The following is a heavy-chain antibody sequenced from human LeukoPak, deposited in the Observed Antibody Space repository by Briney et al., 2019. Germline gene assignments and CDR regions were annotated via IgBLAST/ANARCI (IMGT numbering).Heavy chain of an antibody. D-gene: IGHD4-17*01. J-gene: IGHJ4*02. CDR1: GGSISSGDYY. Sequence: PSQTLSLTCTVSGGSISSGDYYWSWIRQPPGKGLEWIGYIYYSGSTYYNPSLKSRVTISVDTSKNQFSLKLSSVTAADTAVYYCARVDYGGNSGGYWGQGTLVTVSS. CDR2: IYYSGST. CDR3: ARVDYGGNSGGY. V-gene: IGHV4-30-4*01.